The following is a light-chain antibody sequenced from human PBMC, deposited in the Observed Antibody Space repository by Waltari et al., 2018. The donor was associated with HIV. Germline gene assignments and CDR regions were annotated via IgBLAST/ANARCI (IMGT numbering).Light chain of an antibody. Sequence: QSVLTQPPSVSAAPGQTVTISCSGGSSHIGRRCVSWSQRLPGAAPKLVIYDDVKRPSGIPDRCSGSKSGTSATLGITGLETGDEADYYCQTWDVSLKAALFGGGTKLTVL. CDR2: DDV. CDR3: QTWDVSLKAAL. V-gene: IGLV1-51*01. J-gene: IGLJ2*01. CDR1: SSHIGRRC.